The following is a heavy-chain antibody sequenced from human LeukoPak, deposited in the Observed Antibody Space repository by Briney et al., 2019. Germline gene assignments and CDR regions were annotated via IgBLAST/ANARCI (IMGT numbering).Heavy chain of an antibody. Sequence: PGGSLGLSCAASGFTFSDYYMTWLRQAPGQGLEWISYVSGSDENKYYAGSVRGRFAISRDNAEKSLFLQMSNVRAEDTAVYYCARAGLGGHYIDYWGQGTLVTVSS. D-gene: IGHD2-15*01. CDR3: ARAGLGGHYIDY. CDR2: VSGSDENK. CDR1: GFTFSDYY. V-gene: IGHV3-11*01. J-gene: IGHJ4*02.